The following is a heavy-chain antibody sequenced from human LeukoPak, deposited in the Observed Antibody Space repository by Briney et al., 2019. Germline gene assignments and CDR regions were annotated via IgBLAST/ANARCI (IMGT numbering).Heavy chain of an antibody. D-gene: IGHD2-21*01. CDR3: AKFLVFLYYFDY. V-gene: IGHV3-23*01. J-gene: IGHJ4*02. Sequence: SGGSLRLSCAASGFTFSSYAMSWLRQAPGKGLAWVSAISGSGGSTYYAASVKGRFTISRDNSKNTLYLQMNSLRAEDTAVYYCAKFLVFLYYFDYWGQGTLVTVSS. CDR1: GFTFSSYA. CDR2: ISGSGGST.